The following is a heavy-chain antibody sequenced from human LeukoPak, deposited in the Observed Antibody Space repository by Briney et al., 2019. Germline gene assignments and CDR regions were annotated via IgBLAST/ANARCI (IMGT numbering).Heavy chain of an antibody. D-gene: IGHD2-15*01. CDR2: IFYTGNA. CDR1: GGSISGYH. V-gene: IGHV4-59*08. Sequence: SETLSLTCTVTGGSISGYHWNWIRLSPGKGLEWIANIFYTGNADYNPSLESRVTISVDTSKNEISLILTSETAADTAIYYCARKTYCSGGRCYGENWFDPWGQGTLVTVSS. CDR3: ARKTYCSGGRCYGENWFDP. J-gene: IGHJ5*02.